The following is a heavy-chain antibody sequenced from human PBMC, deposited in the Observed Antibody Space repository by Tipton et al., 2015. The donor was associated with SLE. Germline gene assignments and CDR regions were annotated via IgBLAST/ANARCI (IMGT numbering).Heavy chain of an antibody. V-gene: IGHV4-61*05. D-gene: IGHD2-15*01. CDR3: ARHVGVAYYYAMDV. J-gene: IGHJ6*02. Sequence: TLSLTCTVSNGSITSLYDYWGWVRQPPGKGLEWIGYISYTETTKYNPSLESRVIISVDTSKNQFSLRLSSVTAADTAMYYCARHVGVAYYYAMDVWGQGTTVVISS. CDR2: ISYTETT. CDR1: NGSITSLYDY.